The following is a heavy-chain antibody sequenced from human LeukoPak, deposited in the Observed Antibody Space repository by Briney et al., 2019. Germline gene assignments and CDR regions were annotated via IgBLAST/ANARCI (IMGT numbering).Heavy chain of an antibody. CDR1: GDSVSSNSAA. CDR3: ARERRDGYITTGPFDY. CDR2: TYYRSKWYN. V-gene: IGHV6-1*01. D-gene: IGHD5-24*01. Sequence: SQTLSLTCAISGDSVSSNSAAWNRIRQSPSRGLEWLGRTYYRSKWYNDYAVSVKSRITINPDTSKNQFSLQLNSVTPEDTAVYYCARERRDGYITTGPFDYWGQGTLVTVSS. J-gene: IGHJ4*02.